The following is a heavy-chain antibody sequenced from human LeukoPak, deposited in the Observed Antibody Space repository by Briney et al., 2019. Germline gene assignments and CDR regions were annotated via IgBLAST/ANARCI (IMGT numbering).Heavy chain of an antibody. CDR1: GYTFTTYA. V-gene: IGHV1-69*13. D-gene: IGHD3-22*01. CDR3: ARDDYYYDSSGYYHRD. J-gene: IGHJ4*02. CDR2: IIPIFGTA. Sequence: SVKVSCKASGYTFTTYAISWVRQAPGQGLEWMGGIIPIFGTANYAQKFQGRVTITADESTSTAYMELSSLRSEDTAVYYCARDDYYYDSSGYYHRDWGQGTLVTVSS.